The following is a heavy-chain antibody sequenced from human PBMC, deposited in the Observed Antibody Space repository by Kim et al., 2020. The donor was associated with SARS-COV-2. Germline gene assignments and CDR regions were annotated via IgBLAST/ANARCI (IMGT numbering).Heavy chain of an antibody. V-gene: IGHV4-59*08. Sequence: LKSRVTISVDRSKNQFSLKRSSVTAADTTVYYCARQRQRYSYGFYGAFDIWGQGTMVTVSS. CDR3: ARQRQRYSYGFYGAFDI. D-gene: IGHD5-18*01. J-gene: IGHJ3*02.